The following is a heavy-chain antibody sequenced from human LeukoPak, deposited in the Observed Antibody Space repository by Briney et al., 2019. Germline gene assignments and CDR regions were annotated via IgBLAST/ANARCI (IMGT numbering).Heavy chain of an antibody. Sequence: PSETLSLTCTVSGGSISSYYWSWIRQPAGKGLEWIGRIYTSGSTNHNPSLKSRVTMSVDTSKNQFSLKLNSVTAADTAVYYCARGTFYGLSNVSFYYWGQGTLVTVSS. CDR2: IYTSGST. D-gene: IGHD3-10*01. J-gene: IGHJ4*02. CDR3: ARGTFYGLSNVSFYY. CDR1: GGSISSYY. V-gene: IGHV4-4*07.